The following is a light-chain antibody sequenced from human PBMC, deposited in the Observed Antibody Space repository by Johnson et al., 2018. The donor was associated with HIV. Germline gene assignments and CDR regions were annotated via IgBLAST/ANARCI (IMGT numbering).Light chain of an antibody. J-gene: IGLJ1*01. CDR3: GTWDSSLSAGNV. Sequence: QSVLTQPPSVSAAPGQKVTISCSGSSSNIGNNYVSWYQQLPGTAPKLLIYDNNKRPSGTPDRFSGSKSGTSATLGITGLQTGDEADYYCGTWDSSLSAGNVFGTGTKVTVL. CDR1: SSNIGNNY. CDR2: DNN. V-gene: IGLV1-51*01.